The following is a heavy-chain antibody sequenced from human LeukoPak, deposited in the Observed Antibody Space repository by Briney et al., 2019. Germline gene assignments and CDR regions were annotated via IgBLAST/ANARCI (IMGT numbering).Heavy chain of an antibody. CDR2: IRSKANSYAT. Sequence: VGSLRLSCAASGFTFSGSAMHWVRQASGKGLGRVGRIRSKANSYATASAASVKGRLTISRDDSQNTPYLKTNSLKTEDTAVYYCTSLMYQLPDYWGQGTLVTASS. J-gene: IGHJ4*02. CDR1: GFTFSGSA. V-gene: IGHV3-73*01. CDR3: TSLMYQLPDY. D-gene: IGHD2-2*01.